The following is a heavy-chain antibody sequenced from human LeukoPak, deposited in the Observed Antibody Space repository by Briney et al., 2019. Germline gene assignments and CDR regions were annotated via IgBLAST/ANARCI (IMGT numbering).Heavy chain of an antibody. V-gene: IGHV1-69*04. CDR1: GGTFSSYA. CDR3: ARGNRIVGAHWFVTREDY. CDR2: IIAIFGIA. Sequence: GSSVKVSCKASGGTFSSYAISWVRQAPGQGLEWMGRIIAIFGIANYAQKFQGRVTITADKSTSTAYMELSSLRSEDTAVYYCARGNRIVGAHWFVTREDYWGQGTLVTVSS. J-gene: IGHJ4*02. D-gene: IGHD1-26*01.